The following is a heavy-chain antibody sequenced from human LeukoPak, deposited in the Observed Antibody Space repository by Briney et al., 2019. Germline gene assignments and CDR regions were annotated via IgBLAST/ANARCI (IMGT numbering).Heavy chain of an antibody. CDR1: GDAFSSYA. J-gene: IGHJ4*02. CDR3: ARAVLDYSNYYFDY. Sequence: GSSVKVSCKASGDAFSSYAISWVRQAPGQGLEWMGGIIPIFGTANYAQKFQGRVTITADESTSTAYMELSSLTSEDTAVYYCARAVLDYSNYYFDYWGQGTLVTVSS. D-gene: IGHD4-11*01. CDR2: IIPIFGTA. V-gene: IGHV1-69*01.